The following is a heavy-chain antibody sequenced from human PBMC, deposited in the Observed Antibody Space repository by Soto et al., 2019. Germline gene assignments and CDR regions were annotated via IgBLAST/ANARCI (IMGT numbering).Heavy chain of an antibody. CDR1: GVTVSSNY. CDR2: IYSGGST. D-gene: IGHD5-18*01. J-gene: IGHJ4*02. CDR3: ARHGYNYGGGYFDY. Sequence: GGSRRLSCAASGVTVSSNYMSWVRQAPGKGLEWVSVIYSGGSTYYADSVKGRFTISRDNPKNTLYLQMNSLRPEDTAVYYCARHGYNYGGGYFDYWGQGT. V-gene: IGHV3-66*04.